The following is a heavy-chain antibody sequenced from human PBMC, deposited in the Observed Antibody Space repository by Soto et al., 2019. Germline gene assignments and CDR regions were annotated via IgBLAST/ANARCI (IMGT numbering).Heavy chain of an antibody. J-gene: IGHJ3*02. Sequence: EVQLVESGGGLVQPGGSLRLSCAASGFTFSSYWMSWVRQAPGKGLEWVANIKQDGSEKYYVDSVKGRFTISRDNAKNSLYLKMNSLRAEDTAVYYCARDPAFHDYGDFTSPDAFDIWGQGTMVTVSS. CDR1: GFTFSSYW. D-gene: IGHD4-17*01. CDR3: ARDPAFHDYGDFTSPDAFDI. V-gene: IGHV3-7*01. CDR2: IKQDGSEK.